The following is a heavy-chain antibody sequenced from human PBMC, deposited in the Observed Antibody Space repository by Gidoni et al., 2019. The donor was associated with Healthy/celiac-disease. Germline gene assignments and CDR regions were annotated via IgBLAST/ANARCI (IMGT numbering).Heavy chain of an antibody. V-gene: IGHV3-49*05. CDR2: IRSKAYGGTT. D-gene: IGHD2-15*01. J-gene: IGHJ4*02. CDR1: GFTFGDYA. CDR3: TRGGEWYCSGGSCYYFDY. Sequence: EVQLVESGGGLVKPGRSLRLSCTASGFTFGDYAMSWFRQAPGKGLEWVGFIRSKAYGGTTEYAASVKGRFTISRDDSKSIAYLQMNSLKTEDTAVYYCTRGGEWYCSGGSCYYFDYWGQGTLVTVSS.